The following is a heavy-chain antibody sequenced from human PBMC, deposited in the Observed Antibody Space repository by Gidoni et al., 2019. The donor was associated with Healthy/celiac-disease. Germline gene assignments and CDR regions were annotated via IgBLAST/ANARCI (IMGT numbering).Heavy chain of an antibody. D-gene: IGHD4-17*01. V-gene: IGHV3-30*18. CDR3: AKENYGDYVGPLDY. J-gene: IGHJ4*02. CDR2: ISYDGSNK. CDR1: GFTFISYG. Sequence: VQLVESGGGVVQPGRSLRLSCAASGFTFISYGMHWVRQAPGKGLEWVAVISYDGSNKYYADSVKGRFTISRDNSKNTLYLQMNSLRAEDTAVYYCAKENYGDYVGPLDYWGQGTLVTVSS.